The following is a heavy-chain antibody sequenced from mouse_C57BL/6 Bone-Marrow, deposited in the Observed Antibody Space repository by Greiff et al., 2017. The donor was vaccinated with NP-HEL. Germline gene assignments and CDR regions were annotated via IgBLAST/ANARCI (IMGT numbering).Heavy chain of an antibody. J-gene: IGHJ1*03. V-gene: IGHV1-81*01. D-gene: IGHD1-1*01. CDR2: IYPRSGNT. CDR3: ARMITTVVEERYFDV. CDR1: GYTFTSYG. Sequence: VKVVESGAELARPGASVKLSCKASGYTFTSYGISWVKQRTGQGLEWIGEIYPRSGNTYYNEKFKGKATLTADKSSSTAYMELRSLTSEDSAVYFCARMITTVVEERYFDVWGTGTTVTVSS.